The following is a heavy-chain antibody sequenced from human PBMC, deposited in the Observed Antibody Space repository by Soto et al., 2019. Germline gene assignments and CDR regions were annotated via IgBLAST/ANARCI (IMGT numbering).Heavy chain of an antibody. CDR3: ARYSNNWFQTEGMDV. CDR1: VDSITTYY. Sequence: SETLSLTCTVSVDSITTYYWRWIRQPAGKGLEWIGRIDASGNTNYNPSLNSRVTMSIDTSKKQFSLKLTSVTAADTAIYYCARYSNNWFQTEGMDVWGQGTTVTVSS. J-gene: IGHJ6*02. CDR2: IDASGNT. D-gene: IGHD6-13*01. V-gene: IGHV4-4*07.